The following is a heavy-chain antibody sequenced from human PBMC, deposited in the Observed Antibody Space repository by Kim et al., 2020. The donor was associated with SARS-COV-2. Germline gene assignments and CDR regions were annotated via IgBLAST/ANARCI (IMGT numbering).Heavy chain of an antibody. J-gene: IGHJ1*01. CDR2: ISYDGSNK. Sequence: GGSLRLSCAASGFTFSSYAMHWVRQAPGKGLEWVAVISYDGSNKYYADSVKGRFTISRDNSKNTLYLQMNSLRAEDTAVYYCARAATYAEYFQHWGQGTL. CDR1: GFTFSSYA. CDR3: ARAATYAEYFQH. V-gene: IGHV3-30*04. D-gene: IGHD1-26*01.